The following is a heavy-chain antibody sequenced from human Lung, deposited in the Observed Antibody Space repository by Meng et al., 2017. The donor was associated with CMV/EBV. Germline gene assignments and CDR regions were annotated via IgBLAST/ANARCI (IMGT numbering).Heavy chain of an antibody. CDR2: SRNKANSYTT. D-gene: IGHD6-13*01. CDR1: GFTFSDHY. Sequence: SXKISXAASGFTFSDHYMDWVCQAPGKGLEWVGRSRNKANSYTTDYAASVKGRFTISRDDSKNSLYLQMNSLKTEDTAVYYCASIAKYSSSWHNWGQGXLVTVSS. V-gene: IGHV3-72*01. CDR3: ASIAKYSSSWHN. J-gene: IGHJ4*02.